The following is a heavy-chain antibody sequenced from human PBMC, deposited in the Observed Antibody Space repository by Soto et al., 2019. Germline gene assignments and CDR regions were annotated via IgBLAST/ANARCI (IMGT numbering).Heavy chain of an antibody. CDR3: ARIDYGDKQLDY. D-gene: IGHD4-17*01. Sequence: XGSLRLSCSAAGVTFSSYAMHWVRQAPGKGLEWVAVISYDGSNKYYADSVKGRFTISRDNSKNTLYLQMNSLRAEDTAVYYCARIDYGDKQLDYWGQGTLVTVSS. CDR2: ISYDGSNK. V-gene: IGHV3-30-3*01. CDR1: GVTFSSYA. J-gene: IGHJ4*02.